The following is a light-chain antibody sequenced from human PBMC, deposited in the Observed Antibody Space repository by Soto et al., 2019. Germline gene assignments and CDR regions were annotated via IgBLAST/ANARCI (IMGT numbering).Light chain of an antibody. V-gene: IGKV3-15*01. CDR2: GAS. J-gene: IGKJ1*01. CDR3: QQYNNWPWT. Sequence: EILMTQSPATLSVSPGERATLSCRASQSVSSNLAWYQQKPGQAPRLLIYGASTRATGIPARLSGSGYGTELTITISSMQSEDFEVYYCQQYNNWPWTFGQGTKVDIK. CDR1: QSVSSN.